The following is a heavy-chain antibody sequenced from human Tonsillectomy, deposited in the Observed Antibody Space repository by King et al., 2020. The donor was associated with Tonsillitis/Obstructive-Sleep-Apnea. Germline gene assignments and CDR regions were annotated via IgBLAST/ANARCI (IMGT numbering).Heavy chain of an antibody. Sequence: QLVQSGAEVKKPGASVKVSCKVSGYTLTELSMHWVRQAPGKGLEWMGGFDPEDGEKIYAQKFQGRVTMTEDTSTDTAYMELSSLRSEDTAVYYCATSSTYSRYNWFDPWGQGTLVTVSS. V-gene: IGHV1-24*01. CDR2: FDPEDGEK. J-gene: IGHJ5*02. CDR3: ATSSTYSRYNWFDP. CDR1: GYTLTELS. D-gene: IGHD6-13*01.